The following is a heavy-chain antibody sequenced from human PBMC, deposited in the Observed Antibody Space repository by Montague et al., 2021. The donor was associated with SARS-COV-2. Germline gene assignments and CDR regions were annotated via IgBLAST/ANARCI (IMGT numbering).Heavy chain of an antibody. V-gene: IGHV4-59*01. J-gene: IGHJ4*02. CDR2: IYYSGST. CDR1: GGSISSYY. CDR3: ASQLPDFWCGIDY. Sequence: SETLSLTCTVSGGSISSYYWSWIRQPPGKGLEWIGYIYYSGSTNYNPSLKSRVTISVDTSKNQFSLKLSSVTAADTAVYYCASQLPDFWCGIDYWGQGTLVTVSS. D-gene: IGHD3-3*01.